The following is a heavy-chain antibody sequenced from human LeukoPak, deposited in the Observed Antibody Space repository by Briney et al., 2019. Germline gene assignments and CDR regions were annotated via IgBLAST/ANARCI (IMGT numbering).Heavy chain of an antibody. Sequence: GSLRLSCAASEFTFSNFWMNWIRQPPGKGLEWIGEINHSGSTNYNPSLKSRVTISVDTSKNQFSLKLSSVTAADTAVYYCARHWTYYDYVWGSYRPYYFDYWGQGTLVTVSS. J-gene: IGHJ4*02. D-gene: IGHD3-16*02. CDR1: EFTFSNFW. V-gene: IGHV4-34*01. CDR3: ARHWTYYDYVWGSYRPYYFDY. CDR2: INHSGST.